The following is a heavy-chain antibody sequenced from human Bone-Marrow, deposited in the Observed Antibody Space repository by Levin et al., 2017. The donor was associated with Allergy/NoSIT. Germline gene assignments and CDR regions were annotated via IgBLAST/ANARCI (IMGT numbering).Heavy chain of an antibody. CDR2: INPNSGGT. J-gene: IGHJ4*02. CDR3: VRGSAYDSAWDTGQTDDYADYFFDN. Sequence: ASVKVSCQTSGYTFIAYYIHWVRQAPGQGLEWMGWINPNSGGTKYAQKFQGWVTMTRDTSISTAYMEVGSLRSNDTAMYYCVRGSAYDSAWDTGQTDDYADYFFDNWGQGTLVTVSS. V-gene: IGHV1-2*04. D-gene: IGHD4-17*01. CDR1: GYTFIAYY.